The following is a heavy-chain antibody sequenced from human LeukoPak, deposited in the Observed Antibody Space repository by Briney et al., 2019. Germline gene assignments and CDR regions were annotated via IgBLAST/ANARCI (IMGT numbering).Heavy chain of an antibody. CDR2: IYYSGST. Sequence: VKPSETLSLTCNASGGSIRSYYWSWIRQPPGKGLEWIGYIYYSGSTNYNPSLKSRVTISVDTSKNHFSLKLSPVTAADTAVYYSARQKRDQTLLGDYYYYYYMDVWGKGTTVTVSS. V-gene: IGHV4-59*01. J-gene: IGHJ6*03. CDR3: ARQKRDQTLLGDYYYYYYMDV. D-gene: IGHD2-15*01. CDR1: GGSIRSYY.